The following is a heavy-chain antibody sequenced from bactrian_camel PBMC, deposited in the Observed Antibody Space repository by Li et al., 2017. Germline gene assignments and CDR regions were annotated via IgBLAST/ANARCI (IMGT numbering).Heavy chain of an antibody. CDR1: AGYTC. CDR2: IDSDGNT. CDR3: AADPVLYWTAAFNY. D-gene: IGHD1*01. V-gene: IGHV3S53*01. J-gene: IGHJ4*01. Sequence: HVQLVESGGGSVQAGGSLRLSCRATAGYTCLGWFRQAPGKDREGVVTIDSDGNTEYADSVKGRFTISQNGGKNSLDLQMNDLKPEDTAMYYCAADPVLYWTAAFNYWGQGTQVTVS.